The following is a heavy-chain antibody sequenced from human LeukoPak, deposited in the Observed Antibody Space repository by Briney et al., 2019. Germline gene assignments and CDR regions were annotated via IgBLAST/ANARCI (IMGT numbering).Heavy chain of an antibody. V-gene: IGHV4-4*07. Sequence: SETLSLTCTVSGGSISSYYWSWIRQPAGKGLEWIGRIYTSGSTNYNPSLKGRVTMSIETSKNQFSLKLSSVTAADTAVYYCARDGWFGELLDYWGQGTLVIVSS. CDR3: ARDGWFGELLDY. CDR2: IYTSGST. J-gene: IGHJ4*02. CDR1: GGSISSYY. D-gene: IGHD3-10*01.